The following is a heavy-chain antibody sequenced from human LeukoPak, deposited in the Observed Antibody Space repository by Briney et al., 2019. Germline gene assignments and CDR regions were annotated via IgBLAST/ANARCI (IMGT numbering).Heavy chain of an antibody. V-gene: IGHV4-61*02. D-gene: IGHD3-16*01. Sequence: SETLSLTCTVSGGSISSGSYYWSWIRQPAGKGLEWIGRIYTSGSTNYNPSLKSRVTISVDASKNQFSLKLSSVTAADTAVYYCARRVGWGYYFDYWGQGTLVTVSS. J-gene: IGHJ4*02. CDR1: GGSISSGSYY. CDR3: ARRVGWGYYFDY. CDR2: IYTSGST.